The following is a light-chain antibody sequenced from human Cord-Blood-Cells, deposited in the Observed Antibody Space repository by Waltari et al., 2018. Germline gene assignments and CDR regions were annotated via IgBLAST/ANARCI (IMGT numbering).Light chain of an antibody. CDR1: SSDVGGYNY. V-gene: IGLV2-14*01. Sequence: QSALTQPASVSGSPGQSFTISCTATSSDVGGYNYVSWYQQHPGKAPKLMIYDVSNRPSGVSNRFSGSKSGNTASLTISGLQAEDEADYYCSSYTSSSTWVFGGGTKLTVL. CDR2: DVS. CDR3: SSYTSSSTWV. J-gene: IGLJ3*02.